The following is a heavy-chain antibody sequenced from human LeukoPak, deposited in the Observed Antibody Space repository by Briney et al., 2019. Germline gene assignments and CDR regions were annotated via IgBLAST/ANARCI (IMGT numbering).Heavy chain of an antibody. CDR1: GFTFSSYW. CDR3: SRRDRMGCSCINCHPFDI. J-gene: IGHJ3*02. Sequence: PGGSLRLSCAASGFTFSSYWMHWVRQAPGKGLVRVSHINSDGSRTTYADSAKGRFTVSRDNAKNTLYLQMNSLRAQETAVYYLSRRDRMGCSCINCHPFDIWGQGTLVPASS. V-gene: IGHV3-74*01. D-gene: IGHD1-1*01. CDR2: INSDGSRT.